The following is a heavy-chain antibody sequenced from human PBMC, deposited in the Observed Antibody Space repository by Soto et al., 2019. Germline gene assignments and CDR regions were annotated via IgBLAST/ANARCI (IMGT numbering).Heavy chain of an antibody. CDR1: GFTFNNYG. V-gene: IGHV3-23*01. Sequence: QSGGSLRLSCAASGFTFNNYGMTWVRQAPGKGLEWVSGISSSGDTTYYVDSVKGRLTISRDNSKNTLYLQMTSLRVEDTAVYYCASEYGSRSYGQYYGMDVWGQGTTVTVSS. J-gene: IGHJ6*02. CDR2: ISSSGDTT. CDR3: ASEYGSRSYGQYYGMDV. D-gene: IGHD3-10*01.